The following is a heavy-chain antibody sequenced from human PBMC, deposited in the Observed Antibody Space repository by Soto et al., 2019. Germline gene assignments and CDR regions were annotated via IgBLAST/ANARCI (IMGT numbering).Heavy chain of an antibody. Sequence: SVKVSCKASGGTFSSYRINWVRQAPGQGLEWMGGIIPIFGPAHFAKKFQGRVTITADDSTTTAYMELSSLRSEDTAVYYCATGSVTGTGGGSGYHYNAMDVWGQGTTVTVSS. CDR1: GGTFSSYR. CDR2: IIPIFGPA. CDR3: ATGSVTGTGGGSGYHYNAMDV. D-gene: IGHD3-16*01. V-gene: IGHV1-69*13. J-gene: IGHJ6*02.